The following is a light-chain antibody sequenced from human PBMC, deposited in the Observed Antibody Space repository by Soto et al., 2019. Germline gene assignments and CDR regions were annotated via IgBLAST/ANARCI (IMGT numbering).Light chain of an antibody. CDR2: GNI. J-gene: IGLJ3*02. CDR1: SSNIGAGYD. V-gene: IGLV1-40*01. CDR3: QSYDSSLSGGV. Sequence: QSVLTQPPSVSGAPGQRVTISCTGSSSNIGAGYDVQWYQQLPGTAPKLLIYGNINRPSGVPDRFSGSKSGTSASLAITGLQSEDEADYHCQSYDSSLSGGVFGGGTKLTVL.